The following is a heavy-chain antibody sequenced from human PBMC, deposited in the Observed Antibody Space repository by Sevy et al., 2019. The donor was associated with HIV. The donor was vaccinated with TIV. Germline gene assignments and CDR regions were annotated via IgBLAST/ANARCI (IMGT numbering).Heavy chain of an antibody. Sequence: GGSLRLSCAASGFSFHDHAMHWVRQVPGKGLEWVSGISWNSRNIGYADSVKGRFTISRDNANNLVFLQMNSLRPEDTALYYCAKDINRGCDGLKCYPYYYYFYGLDAWGQGTTVTVSS. CDR1: GFSFHDHA. V-gene: IGHV3-9*01. J-gene: IGHJ6*02. CDR2: ISWNSRNI. D-gene: IGHD2-21*01. CDR3: AKDINRGCDGLKCYPYYYYFYGLDA.